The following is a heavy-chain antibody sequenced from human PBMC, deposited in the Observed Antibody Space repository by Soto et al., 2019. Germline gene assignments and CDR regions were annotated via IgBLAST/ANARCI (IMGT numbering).Heavy chain of an antibody. V-gene: IGHV5-51*01. CDR3: ARLEYSTSSFDY. CDR1: GYSFPTYW. Sequence: PGESLKISCKGSGYSFPTYWIDWVRQLPGKGLEWMGIIYPGDSDTTYSPSFEGQVTISADKSISTAYLQWSSLKASDTAMYYCARLEYSTSSFDYWGQGTLVTVSS. CDR2: IYPGDSDT. D-gene: IGHD6-6*01. J-gene: IGHJ4*02.